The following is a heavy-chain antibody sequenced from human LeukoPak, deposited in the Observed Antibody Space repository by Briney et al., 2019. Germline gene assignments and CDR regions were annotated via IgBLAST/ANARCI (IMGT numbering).Heavy chain of an antibody. CDR1: GDSISSYY. V-gene: IGHV4-59*01. J-gene: IGHJ3*02. Sequence: SETLSLTCTVSGDSISSYYWSWIRQPPGKGLERIGYIYYSGSTKYNPSLKSRVTISLDTSKKQFSLKLSSVTAADTAVYSCARTRRGYTYGFPSRELLKAFDIWGQGTMVTVSS. CDR3: ARTRRGYTYGFPSRELLKAFDI. CDR2: IYYSGST. D-gene: IGHD5-18*01.